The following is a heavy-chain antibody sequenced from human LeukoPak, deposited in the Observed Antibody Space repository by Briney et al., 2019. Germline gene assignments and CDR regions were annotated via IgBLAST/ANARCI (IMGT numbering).Heavy chain of an antibody. D-gene: IGHD3-22*01. Sequence: GGSLRLSCAASGFTFSNYAMSWVRQAPGKGLEWVPAISGSGYSTYYADSVKGRFTISRDNSKNTLYLQMNSLRAEDTAVYYCARNPEFDSSGYYYVDWGQGTLVTVSS. V-gene: IGHV3-23*01. J-gene: IGHJ4*02. CDR2: ISGSGYST. CDR1: GFTFSNYA. CDR3: ARNPEFDSSGYYYVD.